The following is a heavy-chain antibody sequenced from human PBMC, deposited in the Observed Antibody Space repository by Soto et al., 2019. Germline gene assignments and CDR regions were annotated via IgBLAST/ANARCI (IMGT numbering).Heavy chain of an antibody. CDR1: GGSLSSSSYY. V-gene: IGHV4-39*01. CDR3: ATMGGSGGSRHIDY. Sequence: QLQLQESGPGLVKPSETLSLTCTVSGGSLSSSSYYWGWIRQPPGQGLEWIGSIYYSGSTYYNPSLKSRVTITVDTSKNQFSLRLSSVTAADTAMYYCATMGGSGGSRHIDYWGQGTLVTVSS. D-gene: IGHD2-15*01. CDR2: IYYSGST. J-gene: IGHJ4*02.